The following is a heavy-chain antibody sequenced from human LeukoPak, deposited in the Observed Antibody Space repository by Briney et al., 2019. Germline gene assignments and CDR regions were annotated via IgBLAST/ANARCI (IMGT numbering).Heavy chain of an antibody. V-gene: IGHV3-48*01. CDR3: ARDHDSSSCPYFDY. Sequence: GGSLRLSCAASRFTFSNYNMNWVRQAPGKGLEWVSYISSSSSTIYYADSVKGRFTISRDNAKNSVYLQMNSLRAEDTAVYYCARDHDSSSCPYFDYWGQGTLVTVSS. CDR1: RFTFSNYN. J-gene: IGHJ4*02. CDR2: ISSSSSTI. D-gene: IGHD6-13*01.